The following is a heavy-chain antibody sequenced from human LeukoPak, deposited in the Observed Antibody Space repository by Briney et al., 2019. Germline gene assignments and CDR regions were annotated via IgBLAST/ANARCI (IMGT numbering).Heavy chain of an antibody. Sequence: SETLSLTCTVSGGSISSGSYYWSWIRQPAGKGLEWIGRIYTSGSTNYNPSLKSRVTISGDTSKNQFYLKLSSVTAADTAVYYCARGGRGAQYYYDSTGHFDLWGRGTLVTVSS. V-gene: IGHV4-61*02. CDR2: IYTSGST. J-gene: IGHJ2*01. CDR1: GGSISSGSYY. CDR3: ARGGRGAQYYYDSTGHFDL. D-gene: IGHD3-22*01.